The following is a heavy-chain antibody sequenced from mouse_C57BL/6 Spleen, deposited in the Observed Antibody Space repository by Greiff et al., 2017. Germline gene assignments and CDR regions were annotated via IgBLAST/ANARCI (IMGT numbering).Heavy chain of an antibody. J-gene: IGHJ2*01. CDR2: IDPETGGT. CDR3: TRTAEEYFDC. V-gene: IGHV1-15*01. Sequence: QVHVKQSGAELVRPGASVTLSCKASGYTFTDYEMHWVKQTPVHGLEWIGAIDPETGGTAYNQKFKGKAILTADKSSNTAYMELRSLTSEDSAVYYCTRTAEEYFDCWGQGTTLTVSS. CDR1: GYTFTDYE. D-gene: IGHD1-2*01.